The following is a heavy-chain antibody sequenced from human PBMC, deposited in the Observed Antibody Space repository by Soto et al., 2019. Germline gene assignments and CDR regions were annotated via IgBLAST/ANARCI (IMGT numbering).Heavy chain of an antibody. D-gene: IGHD2-15*01. J-gene: IGHJ4*02. Sequence: QVQLQQWGAGLLKPSETLSLTCAVYGGSFSGYYWSWIRQPPWKGLEWIGEINHSGSTNYNPSLKSRVTISVDTSKKHFSLKLISVTAADTAVYYCAAARSVSRAFDVWCQGTLVTVSS. CDR2: INHSGST. V-gene: IGHV4-34*01. CDR1: GGSFSGYY. CDR3: AAARSVSRAFDV.